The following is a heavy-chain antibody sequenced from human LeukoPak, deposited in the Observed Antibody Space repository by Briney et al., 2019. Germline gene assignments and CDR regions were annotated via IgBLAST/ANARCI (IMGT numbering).Heavy chain of an antibody. CDR3: ARGDYCDSSGYYSY. CDR2: ISAFNGNT. J-gene: IGHJ4*02. Sequence: ASVKVSCKASGYTFTRYGISWVRQAPGQGLEWMGWISAFNGNTNYAQNLQGRVTMTTDTSTSTVYMELRSLRSDDTAVYYCARGDYCDSSGYYSYWGQGTLVTVSS. V-gene: IGHV1-18*01. D-gene: IGHD3-22*01. CDR1: GYTFTRYG.